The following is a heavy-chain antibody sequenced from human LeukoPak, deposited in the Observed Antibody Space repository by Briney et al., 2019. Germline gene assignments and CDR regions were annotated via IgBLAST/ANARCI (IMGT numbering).Heavy chain of an antibody. Sequence: PGGSLRLSCAASGFTFSSYGMHWVRQAPGKGLEWVAFIRYDGSNKYYADSVKGRFTISRDNSKNTLYLQMNSLRAEDTAVYYCAKPPGYCTNGVCYTEYYFDYWGQGTLVTVSS. V-gene: IGHV3-30*02. CDR3: AKPPGYCTNGVCYTEYYFDY. CDR1: GFTFSSYG. J-gene: IGHJ4*02. CDR2: IRYDGSNK. D-gene: IGHD2-8*01.